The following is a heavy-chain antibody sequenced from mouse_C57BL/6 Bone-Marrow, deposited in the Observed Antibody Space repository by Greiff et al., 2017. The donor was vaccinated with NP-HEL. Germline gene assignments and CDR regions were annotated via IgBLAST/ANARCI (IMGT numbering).Heavy chain of an antibody. J-gene: IGHJ4*01. D-gene: IGHD1-1*01. CDR2: ISSGGDYI. CDR1: GFTFSSSA. V-gene: IGHV5-9-1*02. CDR3: TRDYYGSSYAYAMDY. Sequence: EVKLVESGEGLVKPGGSLKLSCAASGFTFSSSAMSWVRQTPEKRLEWVAYISSGGDYIYYADTVKGRFTISRDNARNTLYLQMSSLKSEDTAMYYCTRDYYGSSYAYAMDYWGQGTSVTVSS.